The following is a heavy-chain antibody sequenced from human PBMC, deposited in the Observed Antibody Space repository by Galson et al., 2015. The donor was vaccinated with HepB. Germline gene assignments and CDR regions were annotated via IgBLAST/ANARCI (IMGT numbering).Heavy chain of an antibody. CDR2: ISGSSSYI. Sequence: SLRLSCAASGFTFSSYSMNWVRQAPGKGLEWVSSISGSSSYIYYADSVKGRFTISRDNAKNSLYLQMNSLRAEDTAVYYCARDVNLGAFDIWGQGTMVTVSS. CDR3: ARDVNLGAFDI. D-gene: IGHD3-16*01. V-gene: IGHV3-21*01. CDR1: GFTFSSYS. J-gene: IGHJ3*02.